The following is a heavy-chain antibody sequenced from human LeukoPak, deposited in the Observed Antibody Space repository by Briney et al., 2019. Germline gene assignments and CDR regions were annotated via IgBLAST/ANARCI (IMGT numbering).Heavy chain of an antibody. J-gene: IGHJ3*02. CDR2: IIPIFGTA. V-gene: IGHV1-69*13. CDR3: ARESEAYYYDSSGYYLPTFDI. CDR1: GGTFSSYA. Sequence: GASVKVSCKASGGTFSSYAISWVRQAPGQGLEWMGGIIPIFGTANYAQKFQGRVTITADESTSTAYMELSSLRSEDTAVYYCARESEAYYYDSSGYYLPTFDIWGQGTMVTVSS. D-gene: IGHD3-22*01.